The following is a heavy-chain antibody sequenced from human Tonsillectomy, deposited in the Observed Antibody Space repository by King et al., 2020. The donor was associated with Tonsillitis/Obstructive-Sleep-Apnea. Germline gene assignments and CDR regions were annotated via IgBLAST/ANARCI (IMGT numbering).Heavy chain of an antibody. V-gene: IGHV1-18*01. Sequence: LVQSGAEVKKPGASVKVSCKASGYTFTSYGISWVRQAPGQGLEWMAWISAHNGHTNYAQKLQGRVTMTTDTSTNTAYMELRSLRSDDTAVYYCARDSMSHYYDSSDYYTFNYWGQGTLVTVSS. CDR2: ISAHNGHT. D-gene: IGHD3-22*01. CDR1: GYTFTSYG. CDR3: ARDSMSHYYDSSDYYTFNY. J-gene: IGHJ4*02.